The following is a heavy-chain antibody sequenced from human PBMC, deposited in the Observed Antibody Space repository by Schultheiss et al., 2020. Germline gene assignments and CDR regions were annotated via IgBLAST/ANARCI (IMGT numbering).Heavy chain of an antibody. Sequence: GESLKISCKGSGYSFTSYWIGWVRQMPGKGLEWMGIIYPGDSDTRYSPSFQGQVTITSDKSINTAYLQWSSLKASDTAMYYCASAHDYGDYFFDYWGQGTLVTVAS. D-gene: IGHD4-17*01. V-gene: IGHV5-51*01. CDR2: IYPGDSDT. CDR3: ASAHDYGDYFFDY. CDR1: GYSFTSYW. J-gene: IGHJ4*02.